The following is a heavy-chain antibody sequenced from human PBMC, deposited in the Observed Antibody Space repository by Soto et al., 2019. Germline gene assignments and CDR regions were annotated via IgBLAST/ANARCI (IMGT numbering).Heavy chain of an antibody. CDR3: ARGGRLGASDL. J-gene: IGHJ3*01. V-gene: IGHV3-7*01. CDR2: IKQDGSEK. Sequence: VQLVESGGGFVQPGGSLRLSCAASRFSFSNSWMSWVRQAPGKGLEWVANIKQDGSEKYYMDSVKGRFTISRDNAENSLFLQMNSLRGEDTAVYYCARGGRLGASDLWGQGTMVTVSS. CDR1: RFSFSNSW. D-gene: IGHD3-16*01.